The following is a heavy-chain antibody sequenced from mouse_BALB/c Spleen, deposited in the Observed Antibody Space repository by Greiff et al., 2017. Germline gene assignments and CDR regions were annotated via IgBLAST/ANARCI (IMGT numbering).Heavy chain of an antibody. Sequence: QVTLKESGPGILQPSQTLSLACTFSGFSLSTSCMGLCWLRKPSGKALAWLASILNNDNNYNPSLKSRLTISKDTSNNQIFLQLNSVDTADSATYEYAWRGAAASCAMDYGAQGTWVT. D-gene: IGHD6-1*01. V-gene: IGHV8-2*01. CDR3: WRGAAASCAMDY. CDR1: FSLSTSCMGL. J-gene: IGHJ4*01. CDR2: LNNDNN.